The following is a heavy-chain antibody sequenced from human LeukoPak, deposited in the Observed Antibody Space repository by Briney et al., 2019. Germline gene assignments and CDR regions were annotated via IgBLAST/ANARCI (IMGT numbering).Heavy chain of an antibody. J-gene: IGHJ4*02. Sequence: ASVKVSCKASGYTFTGYYMHWVRQAPGQGLEWMGWINPNSGGTNYAQKFQGRVTMTRDTSISTACMELSRLRSDDTAVYYCARDLYCSGGSCSLIIDYWGQGTLVTVSS. CDR2: INPNSGGT. CDR3: ARDLYCSGGSCSLIIDY. D-gene: IGHD2-15*01. V-gene: IGHV1-2*02. CDR1: GYTFTGYY.